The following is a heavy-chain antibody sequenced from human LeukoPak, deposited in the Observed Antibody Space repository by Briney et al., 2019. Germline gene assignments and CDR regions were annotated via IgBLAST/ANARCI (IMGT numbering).Heavy chain of an antibody. CDR1: GGSISSYY. CDR2: IYYSGST. J-gene: IGHJ6*03. D-gene: IGHD3-22*01. CDR3: ARDNRQYYYDSSGYYSDYYYYMDV. V-gene: IGHV4-59*01. Sequence: SETLSLTCTVSGGSISSYYWSWIRQPPGKGLEWIGYIYYSGSTNYNPSLKSRVTISVDTSKNQFSLKLSSVTAADTAVYYCARDNRQYYYDSSGYYSDYYYYMDVWGKGTTVTISS.